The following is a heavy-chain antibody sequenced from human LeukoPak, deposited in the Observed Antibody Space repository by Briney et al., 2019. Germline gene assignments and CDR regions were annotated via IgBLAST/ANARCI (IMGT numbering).Heavy chain of an antibody. Sequence: SETLSLTCTVSGGSISSYYWSWIRQPPGKGLEWIGYIYYSGSTNYNPSLKSRVTISVDTSKSQFSLKLSSVTAADTAVYYCARERSSSSGWYFDLWGRGTLVTVSS. CDR1: GGSISSYY. CDR2: IYYSGST. J-gene: IGHJ2*01. D-gene: IGHD6-6*01. V-gene: IGHV4-59*01. CDR3: ARERSSSSGWYFDL.